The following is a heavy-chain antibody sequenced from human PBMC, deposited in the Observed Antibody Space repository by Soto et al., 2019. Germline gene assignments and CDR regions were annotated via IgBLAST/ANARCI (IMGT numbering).Heavy chain of an antibody. CDR2: IYYSGST. D-gene: IGHD6-19*01. V-gene: IGHV4-39*01. CDR3: ARHTKSSGLHYFDY. Sequence: SETLSLTCTVSGGSISSSSYYWGWIRQPPGKGLEWIGSIYYSGSTYYNPSLKSRVTISVDTSKNQFSLKLSSVTAADTAVYYCARHTKSSGLHYFDYWGQGTLVTVSS. CDR1: GGSISSSSYY. J-gene: IGHJ4*02.